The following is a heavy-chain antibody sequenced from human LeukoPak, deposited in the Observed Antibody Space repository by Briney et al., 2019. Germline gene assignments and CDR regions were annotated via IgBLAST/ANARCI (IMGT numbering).Heavy chain of an antibody. J-gene: IGHJ3*02. CDR1: GFTFSSYA. CDR3: AKEAVRELLKGNAFDI. V-gene: IGHV3-23*01. Sequence: GGSLRLSCAASGFTFSSYAMSWVRQAPGKGLEWVSAISASGGSTYYADSVKGRFTISRDNSKNTLYLQMNSLRAEDTAVYYCAKEAVRELLKGNAFDIWGQGTMVTVSS. CDR2: ISASGGST. D-gene: IGHD1-26*01.